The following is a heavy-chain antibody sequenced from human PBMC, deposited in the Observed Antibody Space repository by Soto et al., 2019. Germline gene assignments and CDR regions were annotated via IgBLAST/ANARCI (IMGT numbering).Heavy chain of an antibody. V-gene: IGHV3-30*18. CDR3: AKDVTIGRALYYFDS. J-gene: IGHJ4*02. D-gene: IGHD4-4*01. CDR1: GFTFSSYG. Sequence: PGGSLRLCCAASGFTFSSYGMHWVRQAPGKGLEWVAVISYDGSNKYYADSVKGRFTISRDNSKNTLYLQMNSLRAEDTAVYYCAKDVTIGRALYYFDSWGQVTLVTVSS. CDR2: ISYDGSNK.